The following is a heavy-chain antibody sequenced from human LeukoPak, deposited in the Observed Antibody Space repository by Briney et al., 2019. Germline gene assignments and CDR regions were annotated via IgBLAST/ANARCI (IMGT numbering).Heavy chain of an antibody. D-gene: IGHD4-17*01. CDR3: AYGDYDC. J-gene: IGHJ4*02. V-gene: IGHV3-23*01. Sequence: GGSLRLSCAASGFTFSTYAMNWDRQAPGKGLEWVSTISGSGGSTYYADSVKGRFTISRDNSKNALYLQMNSLRAEDTAVYYCAYGDYDCWGQGTLVTVSS. CDR2: ISGSGGST. CDR1: GFTFSTYA.